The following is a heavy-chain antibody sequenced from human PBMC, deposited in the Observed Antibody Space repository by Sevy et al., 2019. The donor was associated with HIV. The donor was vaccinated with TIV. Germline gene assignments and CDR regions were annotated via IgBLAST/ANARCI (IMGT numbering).Heavy chain of an antibody. CDR2: IKSKTDGGTT. V-gene: IGHV3-15*01. CDR1: GFTFSNAW. J-gene: IGHJ3*02. CDR3: TTNTYYYDSRGYPNAFDI. Sequence: GGSLRLSCAASGFTFSNAWMSWVRQAPGKGLEWVGRIKSKTDGGTTDYAAPGKGRFTISRDDSKNTLYLQMKSLKTGDTAVYYCTTNTYYYDSRGYPNAFDIWGQGTMVTVSS. D-gene: IGHD3-22*01.